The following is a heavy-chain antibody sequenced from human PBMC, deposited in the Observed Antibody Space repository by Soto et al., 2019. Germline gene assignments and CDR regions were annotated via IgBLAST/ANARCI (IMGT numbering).Heavy chain of an antibody. CDR2: ISSSGSTI. CDR3: PTEPNYYDSRPSG. Sequence: PXGFLRVPCSAAWFTFSDYDMSWIRQAPGKGLEWVSYISSSGSTIYYADSVKGRFTISRDNAKNSLYLQMNSLRAEDTAVYYCPTEPNYYDSRPSGWAQGTLVTVPS. J-gene: IGHJ4*02. V-gene: IGHV3-11*01. D-gene: IGHD3-22*01. CDR1: WFTFSDYD.